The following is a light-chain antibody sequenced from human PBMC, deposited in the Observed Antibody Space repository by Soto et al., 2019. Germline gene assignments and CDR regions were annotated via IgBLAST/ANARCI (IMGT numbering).Light chain of an antibody. Sequence: QSVLAQPASVSGSPGQSIPISCTGTSSDVGGYNYVSWYQQHPGKAPKLMIYEVSNRPSGVSNRFSGSKSGNTASLTISGLQAEDEADYYCSSYTSSLYVFGTGTKGTVL. CDR1: SSDVGGYNY. V-gene: IGLV2-14*01. J-gene: IGLJ1*01. CDR3: SSYTSSLYV. CDR2: EVS.